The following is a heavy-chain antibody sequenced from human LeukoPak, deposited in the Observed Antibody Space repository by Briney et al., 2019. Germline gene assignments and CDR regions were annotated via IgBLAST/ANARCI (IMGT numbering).Heavy chain of an antibody. D-gene: IGHD4-17*01. V-gene: IGHV3-66*01. Sequence: PGGSLRLSCAASGFNVNGNYWNWVRQAPGKGPQWISLIYSDGKTRYADSVRGRFTFSRDNSKNTLYLQMDSLKAEDTAVYYCAGGDYPLTYWGQGSLVTVSS. CDR2: IYSDGKT. CDR1: GFNVNGNY. J-gene: IGHJ4*02. CDR3: AGGDYPLTY.